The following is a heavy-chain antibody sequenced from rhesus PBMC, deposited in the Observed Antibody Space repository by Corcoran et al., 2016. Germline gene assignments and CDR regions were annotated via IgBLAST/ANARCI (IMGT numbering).Heavy chain of an antibody. V-gene: IGHV4-160*01. D-gene: IGHD4-29*01. CDR2: IYGSGGST. J-gene: IGHJ4*01. Sequence: QVQLQESGPGLVKPSETLSLTCAVSGGAIRGYYWSWIRQPPGKGLGWIGRIYGSGGSTDYNPSLKNRVTISTDTSKNQFSLKLSSVTAADTAVYYCARLDTVATTTGYFDYWGQGVLVTVSS. CDR3: ARLDTVATTTGYFDY. CDR1: GGAIRGYY.